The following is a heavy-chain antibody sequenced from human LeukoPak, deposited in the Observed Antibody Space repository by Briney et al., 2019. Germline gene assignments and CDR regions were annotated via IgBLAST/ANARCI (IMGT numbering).Heavy chain of an antibody. J-gene: IGHJ4*02. CDR3: ALLTGYCTGDSCYN. D-gene: IGHD2-15*01. CDR1: EFTFSSYA. CDR2: IGAGGATT. Sequence: GGSLRLSCAASEFTFSSYAMSWVRQAPAKGLEWVSAIGAGGATTYYADSVKGRFTISRDNSKNTLYLQMNSLRAEDTAVYYCALLTGYCTGDSCYNWGQGTLVTVSS. V-gene: IGHV3-23*01.